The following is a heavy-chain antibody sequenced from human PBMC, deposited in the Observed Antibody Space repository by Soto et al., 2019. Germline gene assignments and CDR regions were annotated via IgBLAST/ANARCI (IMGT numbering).Heavy chain of an antibody. CDR2: SNPNSGGA. J-gene: IGHJ5*02. D-gene: IGHD2-15*01. CDR3: APEKALGSGKWFDP. V-gene: IGHV1-2*02. Sequence: QVQLVQSGAEVKKPGASVKVSCKASGYSFTVYYMHWLRQAPGQGLEWMGWSNPNSGGANYAQKFQGRVTMPRDTSINTAYMELSSLRSDDTAVYYCAPEKALGSGKWFDPWGQGTLVTVSS. CDR1: GYSFTVYY.